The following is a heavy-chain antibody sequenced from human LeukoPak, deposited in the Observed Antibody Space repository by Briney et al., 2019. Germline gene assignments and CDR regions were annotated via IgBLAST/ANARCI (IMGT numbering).Heavy chain of an antibody. Sequence: PSETLSLTCSVSGASINSYWWSWIRQPPGRGLEWIAYIHYSGGTNYNPSLKSRVTISLDTSKNQVSLMLTSVTAADTAVYFCATHVLSDPDNHSYWFDPWGQGTLVTVSS. D-gene: IGHD1-14*01. CDR2: IHYSGGT. CDR1: GASINSYW. J-gene: IGHJ5*02. V-gene: IGHV4-59*08. CDR3: ATHVLSDPDNHSYWFDP.